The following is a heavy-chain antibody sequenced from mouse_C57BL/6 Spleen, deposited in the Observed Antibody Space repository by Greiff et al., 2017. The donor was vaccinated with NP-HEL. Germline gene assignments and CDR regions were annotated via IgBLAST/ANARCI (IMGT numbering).Heavy chain of an antibody. J-gene: IGHJ1*03. CDR2: IWSGGST. D-gene: IGHD1-1*01. CDR1: GFSLTSYG. CDR3: ARNSLLLLRSVAGYFDV. V-gene: IGHV2-2*01. Sequence: QVQLQQSGPGLVQPSQSLSITCTVSGFSLTSYGVHWVRQSPGKGLEWLGVIWSGGSTDYNAAFISRLSISKDNSKSQVFFKMNSLQADDTAIYYCARNSLLLLRSVAGYFDVWGTGTTVTVSS.